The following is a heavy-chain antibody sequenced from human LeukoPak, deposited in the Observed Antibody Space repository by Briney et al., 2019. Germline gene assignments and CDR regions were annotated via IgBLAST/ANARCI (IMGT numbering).Heavy chain of an antibody. V-gene: IGHV4-31*03. J-gene: IGHJ6*02. Sequence: SQTLSLTCTVSGGSISSGGYYWSWIRQHPGKGLEWIGCIYHSGTTYYNPSLKSRITISADTSKNQFSLKLSSVTAADTAVYFCARDRGGSYHYYGMDVWGQGTTVTVSS. CDR2: IYHSGTT. D-gene: IGHD6-25*01. CDR1: GGSISSGGYY. CDR3: ARDRGGSYHYYGMDV.